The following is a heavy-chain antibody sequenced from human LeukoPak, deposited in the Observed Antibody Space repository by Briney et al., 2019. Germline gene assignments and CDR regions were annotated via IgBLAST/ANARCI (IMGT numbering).Heavy chain of an antibody. CDR1: GFTFSNYN. D-gene: IGHD3-3*01. CDR2: ISSSSSTI. CDR3: AREMEFWSGYYRYFDY. V-gene: IGHV3-48*04. Sequence: GGSLRLSCAASGFTFSNYNMNWVRQAPGKGLEWVSYISSSSSTIYYADSERGRFTISRDDAKNSLYLQMNSLRAEDTAVYYCAREMEFWSGYYRYFDYWGQGTLVTVSS. J-gene: IGHJ4*02.